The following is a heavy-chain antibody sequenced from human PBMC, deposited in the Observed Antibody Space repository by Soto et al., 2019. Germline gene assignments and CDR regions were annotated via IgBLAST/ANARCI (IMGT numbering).Heavy chain of an antibody. CDR3: ARHSSSWPIFDY. CDR2: IYYSGSS. Sequence: ASETLSLTCTVSGGSIGNSYWSWILQSPGKGLEWIGYIYYSGSSNYNPSLKSRVSISVDTSKNQFSLKLSSVTAADTAVYYCARHSSSWPIFDYWGQGTLVTVSS. CDR1: GGSIGNSY. D-gene: IGHD6-13*01. V-gene: IGHV4-59*08. J-gene: IGHJ4*02.